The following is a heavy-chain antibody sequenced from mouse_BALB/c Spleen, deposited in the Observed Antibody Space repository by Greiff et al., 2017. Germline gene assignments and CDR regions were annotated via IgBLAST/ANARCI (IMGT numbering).Heavy chain of an antibody. J-gene: IGHJ3*01. Sequence: ESGPGLVKPSQSLSLTCSVTGYSITSGYYWNWIRQFPGNKLEWMGYISYDGSNNYNPSLKNRISITRDTSKNQFFLKLNSVTTEDTATYYCARGDYYRYDGIAYWGQGTLVTVSA. V-gene: IGHV3-6*02. D-gene: IGHD2-14*01. CDR3: ARGDYYRYDGIAY. CDR1: GYSITSGYY. CDR2: ISYDGSN.